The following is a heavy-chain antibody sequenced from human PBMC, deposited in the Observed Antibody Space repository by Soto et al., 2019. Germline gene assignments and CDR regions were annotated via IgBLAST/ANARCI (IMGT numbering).Heavy chain of an antibody. V-gene: IGHV4-59*08. J-gene: IGHJ4*02. CDR3: ASMGYHYGSGSYPLDY. CDR1: GGSISSYY. CDR2: IYNSGST. Sequence: QVQLQESGPGLVKPSETLSLTCTVSGGSISSYYWTWIRQPPGKGLEWIGFIYNSGSTHYNPSLSSRVTVSVDTSKHQFSLKLRYVTAADTAVYYCASMGYHYGSGSYPLDYWGQGTLVTVSS. D-gene: IGHD3-10*01.